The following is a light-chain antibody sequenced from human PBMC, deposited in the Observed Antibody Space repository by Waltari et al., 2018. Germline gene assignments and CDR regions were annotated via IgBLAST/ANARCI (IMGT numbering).Light chain of an antibody. V-gene: IGKV1-5*03. CDR2: KAS. CDR3: QQYNSYSRT. CDR1: QSISSW. Sequence: DIQMTQSPSTLSESVGDRVTITCLASQSISSWLAWYQQKPGKAPKLLSYKASSLESGVPARFSGSGSGTEFTITISSLQPDDFATYYCQQYNSYSRTFGQGTKVEIK. J-gene: IGKJ1*01.